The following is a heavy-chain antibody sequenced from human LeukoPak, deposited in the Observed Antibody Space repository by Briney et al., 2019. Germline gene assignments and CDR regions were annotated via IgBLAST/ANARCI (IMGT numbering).Heavy chain of an antibody. V-gene: IGHV4-61*01. CDR2: IYYSGST. CDR3: ARGARWFDP. J-gene: IGHJ5*02. Sequence: PSETLSLTCTVSGYSISSGYYWGWIRQPPGKGLEWIGYIYYSGSTNYNPSLKSRVTISVDTSKNQFSLRLSSVTAADTAVYYCARGARWFDPWGQGTLVTVSS. CDR1: GYSISSGYY.